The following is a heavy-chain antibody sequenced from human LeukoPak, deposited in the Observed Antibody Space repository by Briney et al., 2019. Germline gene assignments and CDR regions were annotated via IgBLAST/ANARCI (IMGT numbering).Heavy chain of an antibody. V-gene: IGHV4-39*01. CDR2: IYYSGST. D-gene: IGHD6-13*01. J-gene: IGHJ5*02. CDR3: ARPPSSIAAAGGWFDP. Sequence: SETLSLTCTVSGSSISSSSYYWGWIRQPPGKGLEWIGSIYYSGSTYYNPSLKSRVTISVDTSKNQFSLKLSSVTAADTAVYYCARPPSSIAAAGGWFDPWGQGTLVTVSS. CDR1: GSSISSSSYY.